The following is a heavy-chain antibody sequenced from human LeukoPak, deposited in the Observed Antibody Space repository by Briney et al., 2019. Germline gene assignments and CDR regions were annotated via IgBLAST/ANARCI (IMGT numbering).Heavy chain of an antibody. CDR2: INPNSGGT. J-gene: IGHJ4*02. D-gene: IGHD1-26*01. V-gene: IGHV1-2*06. Sequence: WASVKVSCKASGYTFTGYYMHWVRQAPGQGLEWMGRINPNSGGTNYAQKFQGRVTMTRDTSTSTAYMELRSLRSDDTAVYYCARDPLTYSQWEPNQLDYWGQGTLVTVSS. CDR1: GYTFTGYY. CDR3: ARDPLTYSQWEPNQLDY.